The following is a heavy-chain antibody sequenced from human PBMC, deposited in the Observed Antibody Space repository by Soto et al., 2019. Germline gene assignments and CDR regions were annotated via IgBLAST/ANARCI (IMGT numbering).Heavy chain of an antibody. CDR2: ISSSSSYI. V-gene: IGHV3-21*01. CDR1: GFTFSSYS. J-gene: IGHJ6*02. D-gene: IGHD2-2*01. CDR3: ARGTYQLLKSHYYGMDV. Sequence: GGSLRLSCAASGFTFSSYSMNWVRQAPGKGLEWVSSISSSSSYIYYADSVKGRFTISRDNAKNSLYLQMNSLRAEDTAVYYCARGTYQLLKSHYYGMDVWGQGTTVTVSS.